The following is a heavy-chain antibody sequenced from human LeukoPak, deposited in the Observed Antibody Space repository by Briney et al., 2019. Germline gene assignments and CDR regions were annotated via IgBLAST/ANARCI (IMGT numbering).Heavy chain of an antibody. CDR1: GYTFTGYY. D-gene: IGHD1-7*01. Sequence: AASVKVSCKASGYTFTGYYMHWVRQAPGQGLEWMGWINPNSGGTNYAQKLQGRVTMTTDTSTSTAYMELRSLRSDDTAVYYCARGMSWNFDAFDIWGQGTMVTVSS. CDR2: INPNSGGT. CDR3: ARGMSWNFDAFDI. V-gene: IGHV1-2*02. J-gene: IGHJ3*02.